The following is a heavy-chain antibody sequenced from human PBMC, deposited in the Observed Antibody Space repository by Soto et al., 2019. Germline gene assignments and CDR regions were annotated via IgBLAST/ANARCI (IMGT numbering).Heavy chain of an antibody. CDR2: ISGSGGST. V-gene: IGHV3-23*01. CDR1: GFTFSSYA. D-gene: IGHD3-3*01. J-gene: IGHJ5*02. CDR3: AKVLMNYEGYNWFDP. Sequence: PGGSLRLSCAASGFTFSSYAMSWVRQAPGKGLEWVSAISGSGGSTYYADSVKGRFTISRDNSKNTLYLQMNSLRAEDTAVYYCAKVLMNYEGYNWFDPWGQGTLVTVSS.